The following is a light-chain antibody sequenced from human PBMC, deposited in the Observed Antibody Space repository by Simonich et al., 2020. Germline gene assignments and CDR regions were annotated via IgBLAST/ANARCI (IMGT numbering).Light chain of an antibody. CDR2: WAS. Sequence: DIVMTQSPDSLAVSLGERAPITCKSSQSVLYSSNNKNYLAWYQQKPGQPPKLLIYWASTRESGVPDRLSGSGSGTDFTLTISSLQAEDVAVYYCQQYYSTPWTFGQGTKVEIK. CDR3: QQYYSTPWT. CDR1: QSVLYSSNNKNY. J-gene: IGKJ1*01. V-gene: IGKV4-1*01.